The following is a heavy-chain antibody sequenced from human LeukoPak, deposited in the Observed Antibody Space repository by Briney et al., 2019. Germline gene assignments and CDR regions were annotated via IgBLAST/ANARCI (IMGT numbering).Heavy chain of an antibody. CDR1: GDSISSSSHH. V-gene: IGHV4-39*01. D-gene: IGHD1-1*01. Sequence: PSETLSLTCAVSGDSISSSSHHWGWIRQSPGKGLEWIGSIYYGRTTYYNPSLKSRVTISVDTSKNQFSLKLSSVTAADTAVYYCARQGPSGPTGIDYWGQGTLVTVSS. CDR2: IYYGRTT. J-gene: IGHJ4*02. CDR3: ARQGPSGPTGIDY.